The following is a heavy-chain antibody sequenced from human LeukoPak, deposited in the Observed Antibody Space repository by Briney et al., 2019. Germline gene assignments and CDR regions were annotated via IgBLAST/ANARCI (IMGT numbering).Heavy chain of an antibody. D-gene: IGHD3-3*01. CDR1: GASYNAYY. CDR2: IGHRGTA. CDR3: AVGITILGVAASFDS. J-gene: IGHJ4*02. V-gene: IGHV4-34*01. Sequence: PSGTLCLTCAVYGASYNAYYWSWIRQPPGKGLEWIGDIGHRGTATYNPSLKSRLTISADASKNQFSLKLNSVTDADTAVYYCAVGITILGVAASFDSWGQGNLVIVSS.